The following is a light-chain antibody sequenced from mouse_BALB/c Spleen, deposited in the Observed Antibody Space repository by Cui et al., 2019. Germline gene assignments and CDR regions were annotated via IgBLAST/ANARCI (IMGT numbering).Light chain of an antibody. V-gene: IGKV3-12*01. J-gene: IGKJ4*01. Sequence: DIVLTQSPASLALSLGQRATISCRASKSVSTSGYSYMHWYQQKPGQPPKLLIYLASNLESGVPARFSGSGSGTDFTLNIHPVEEEDAATYYCQHSRESFTFGSGTKLEIK. CDR3: QHSRESFT. CDR2: LAS. CDR1: KSVSTSGYSY.